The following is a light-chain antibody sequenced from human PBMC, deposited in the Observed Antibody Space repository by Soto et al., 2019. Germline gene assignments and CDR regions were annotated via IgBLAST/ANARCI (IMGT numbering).Light chain of an antibody. CDR1: SGDVGSYRF. CDR3: SSYRDITTLVV. CDR2: EVT. Sequence: QSALTQPPSASGSPGQSVTISCTGTSGDVGSYRFVSWYQQHPGKAPKLLIYEVTKRPSGVPDRFSASTSGNTASLTVSGLQADDEADYYCSSYRDITTLVVFGGGTQLTVL. J-gene: IGLJ2*01. V-gene: IGLV2-8*01.